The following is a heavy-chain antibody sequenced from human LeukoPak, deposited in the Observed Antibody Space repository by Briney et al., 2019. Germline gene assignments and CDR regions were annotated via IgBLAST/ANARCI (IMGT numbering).Heavy chain of an antibody. J-gene: IGHJ6*02. Sequence: PGGSLRLSCAASGFTFSSYSMNWVRQAPGKGLEWVAVISYDGSNKYYADSVKGRFTISRDNSKNTLYLQMNSLRAEDTAVYYCAREQDSSGWPRYYYYYYGMDVWGQGTTVTVSS. V-gene: IGHV3-30*03. CDR1: GFTFSSYS. D-gene: IGHD6-19*01. CDR3: AREQDSSGWPRYYYYYYGMDV. CDR2: ISYDGSNK.